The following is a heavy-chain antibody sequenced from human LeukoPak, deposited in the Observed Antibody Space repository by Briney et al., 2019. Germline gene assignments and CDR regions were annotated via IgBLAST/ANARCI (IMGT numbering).Heavy chain of an antibody. V-gene: IGHV3-30*02. D-gene: IGHD3-10*01. CDR2: IRSDGSNK. CDR1: GFTFSSYG. CDR3: ARVLWYGEPYFDY. J-gene: IGHJ4*02. Sequence: GGSMSLSWAVSGFTFSSYGIHWVRQAAGKGREWVAFIRSDGSNKYYADSVEGRFTISRDTAYMELYLQMNSVRAEDSAVYSCARVLWYGEPYFDYWGQGTLVIVSS.